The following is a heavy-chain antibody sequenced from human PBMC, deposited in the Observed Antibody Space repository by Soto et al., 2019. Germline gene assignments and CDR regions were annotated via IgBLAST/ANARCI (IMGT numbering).Heavy chain of an antibody. CDR2: IYTSGST. V-gene: IGHV4-4*07. J-gene: IGHJ5*02. D-gene: IGHD3-22*01. CDR3: ARIHDSSGYYYFDWFDP. Sequence: SETLSLTCSVSVGSISSYYWSWIRQPAGKGLEWIGRIYTSGSTNYNPPLKSRVTMSVDTSKNQFSLKLSSVTAADTAVYYCARIHDSSGYYYFDWFDPWGQGTLVTVSS. CDR1: VGSISSYY.